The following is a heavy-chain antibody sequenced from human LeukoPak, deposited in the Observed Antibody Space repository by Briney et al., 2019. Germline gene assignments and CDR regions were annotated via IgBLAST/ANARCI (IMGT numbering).Heavy chain of an antibody. CDR2: IYYSGST. CDR3: ARRKGIAAALDY. V-gene: IGHV4-39*01. J-gene: IGHJ4*02. Sequence: SETLSLTCTVSGGSISSNSYYWGWIRQPPEKGLEWIGSIYYSGSTYYNPSLKGRVTISVDTSKNQFSLNLSSVTAADTAVYYCARRKGIAAALDYWGQGTLVTVSS. CDR1: GGSISSNSYY. D-gene: IGHD6-13*01.